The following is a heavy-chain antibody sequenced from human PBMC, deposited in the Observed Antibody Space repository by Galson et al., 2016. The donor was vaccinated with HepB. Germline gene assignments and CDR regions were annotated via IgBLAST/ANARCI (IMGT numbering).Heavy chain of an antibody. J-gene: IGHJ4*02. CDR1: GFTFGDYA. V-gene: IGHV3-49*03. D-gene: IGHD4-11*01. CDR3: ARGTPDYRPYYFDY. CDR2: IRSKTYVVTT. Sequence: SLRLSCATSGFTFGDYAMIWFRQAPGKGLEWVGFIRSKTYVVTTEYASSVTARFTISRDDSKSFAYLQMSSLNTGDTAVYYCARGTPDYRPYYFDYWGQGTLVTVSS.